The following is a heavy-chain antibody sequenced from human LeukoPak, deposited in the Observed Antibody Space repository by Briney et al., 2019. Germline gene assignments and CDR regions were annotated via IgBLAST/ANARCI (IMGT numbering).Heavy chain of an antibody. CDR2: IYPSTGDI. Sequence: ASVKVSCKGSGYTFTGYYVHWVRQAPGQGLEWMGCIYPSTGDIKYAQKFQGRVTLTRDTSISTVYMELSSLRSDDTAVYYCASHPPNSGYRHWGQGTLVTVSS. CDR1: GYTFTGYY. D-gene: IGHD3-22*01. CDR3: ASHPPNSGYRH. J-gene: IGHJ4*02. V-gene: IGHV1-2*02.